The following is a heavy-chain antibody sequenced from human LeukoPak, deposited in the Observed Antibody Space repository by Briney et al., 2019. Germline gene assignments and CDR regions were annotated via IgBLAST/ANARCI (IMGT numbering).Heavy chain of an antibody. D-gene: IGHD3-22*01. CDR3: ARGHYYDSSGYPH. Sequence: ASVKVSCKASGYSFTNYAINWVRQAPGQGLEWMGWISGYTGNTNYAQKLQGRVTMTTDTSTSTAYMELRSLRSDDTAVYYCARGHYYDSSGYPHWGQGTLVTVSS. J-gene: IGHJ4*02. CDR2: ISGYTGNT. CDR1: GYSFTNYA. V-gene: IGHV1-18*01.